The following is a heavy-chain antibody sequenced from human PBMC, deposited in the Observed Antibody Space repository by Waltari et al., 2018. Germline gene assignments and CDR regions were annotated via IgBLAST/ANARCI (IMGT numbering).Heavy chain of an antibody. Sequence: QVQLVQSGAEVKKPGSSVKVSCKASGGTFSSYAISWVRQAPGQGLEWMGRINPNSGGTNYAQKFQGRVTMTRDTSISTAYMELSRLRSDDTAVYYCARGPTGRFDYWGQGTLVTVSS. CDR3: ARGPTGRFDY. D-gene: IGHD1-1*01. CDR1: GGTFSSYA. J-gene: IGHJ4*02. V-gene: IGHV1-2*06. CDR2: INPNSGGT.